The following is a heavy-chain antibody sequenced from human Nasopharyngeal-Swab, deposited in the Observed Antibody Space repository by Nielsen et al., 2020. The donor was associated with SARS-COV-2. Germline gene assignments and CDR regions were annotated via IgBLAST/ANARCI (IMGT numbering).Heavy chain of an antibody. Sequence: GESLKISCAVSGLTVSSTYMSWIRQAPGKGLEWVSYISSSSSYTNYADSVKGRFTISRDNAKNSLYLQMNSLRAEDTAVYYCARDLSSGWYGSFDYWGQGTLVTVSS. V-gene: IGHV3-11*06. J-gene: IGHJ4*02. D-gene: IGHD6-19*01. CDR3: ARDLSSGWYGSFDY. CDR2: ISSSSSYT. CDR1: GLTVSSTY.